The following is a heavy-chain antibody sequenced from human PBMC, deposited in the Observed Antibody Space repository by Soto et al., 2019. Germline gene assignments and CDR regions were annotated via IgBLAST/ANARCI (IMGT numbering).Heavy chain of an antibody. Sequence: DVQLVESGGGLVQPGGSLRLSCAASGFSLNSYWMSWVRQAPGKGLEWVVNIKYDETEKFYVESVKSRFTSSRDTAKNAVYLEMNGLRDDDTAVYYRVRDCTTGWYFDHWGLGTLVTVSS. J-gene: IGHJ4*02. V-gene: IGHV3-7*04. CDR1: GFSLNSYW. D-gene: IGHD1-1*01. CDR2: IKYDETEK. CDR3: VRDCTTGWYFDH.